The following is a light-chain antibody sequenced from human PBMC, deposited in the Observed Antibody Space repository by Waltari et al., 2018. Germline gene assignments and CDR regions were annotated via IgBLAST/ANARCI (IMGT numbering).Light chain of an antibody. CDR3: CSYTKTKTVV. Sequence: QSALTQPASVSGSPGQSITLSCPGTTDDVSDYNLLSWYQVHPGRAPKAILFDVSTRPSGVSLRFSGSKARSTASLTISGLQAEDEADYYCCSYTKTKTVVFGGGTKVTVL. CDR2: DVS. CDR1: TDDVSDYNL. J-gene: IGLJ2*01. V-gene: IGLV2-14*03.